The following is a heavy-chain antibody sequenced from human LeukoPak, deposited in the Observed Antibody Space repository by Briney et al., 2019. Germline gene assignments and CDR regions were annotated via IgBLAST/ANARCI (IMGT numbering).Heavy chain of an antibody. D-gene: IGHD1-26*01. CDR3: ARAIVGTATRIVEVWAY. Sequence: GGSLRLSCAASGFTVSSHYMSWVRQAPGKGLEWVSVIYSSGSTYYSDSVKGRFTISRGNSKNTLYLQMNSLRAEDTAVYYCARAIVGTATRIVEVWAYWSQGTLVTVSS. V-gene: IGHV3-53*01. J-gene: IGHJ4*02. CDR2: IYSSGST. CDR1: GFTVSSHY.